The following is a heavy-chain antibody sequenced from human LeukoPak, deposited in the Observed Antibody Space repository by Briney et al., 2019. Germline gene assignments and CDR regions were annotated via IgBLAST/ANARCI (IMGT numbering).Heavy chain of an antibody. V-gene: IGHV3-30*02. CDR3: AKDSGFASLEVGEYFDY. CDR1: GFTFSSYG. J-gene: IGHJ4*02. Sequence: PGGSLRLSCAASGFTFSSYGMHWVRQAPGKGLEWVAFIRYDGSNKYYAGSVKGRFTISRDNSKNTLYLQMNSLRAEDTAVYYCAKDSGFASLEVGEYFDYWGQGTLVTVSS. D-gene: IGHD2-15*01. CDR2: IRYDGSNK.